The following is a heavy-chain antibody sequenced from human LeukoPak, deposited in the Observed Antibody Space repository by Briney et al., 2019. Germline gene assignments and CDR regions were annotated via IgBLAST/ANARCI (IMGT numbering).Heavy chain of an antibody. CDR1: GGTFSSYA. D-gene: IGHD3-3*01. CDR3: ARESGRYDSWSGYSQAFDI. V-gene: IGHV1-69*05. Sequence: ASVKVSCKASGGTFSSYAISWVRQAPGQGLEWMGGIIPIFGSANYAQKLQGRVTITRDESTSTAYMELSSLRSEDTAVYYCARESGRYDSWSGYSQAFDIWGQGTMVTVSS. J-gene: IGHJ3*02. CDR2: IIPIFGSA.